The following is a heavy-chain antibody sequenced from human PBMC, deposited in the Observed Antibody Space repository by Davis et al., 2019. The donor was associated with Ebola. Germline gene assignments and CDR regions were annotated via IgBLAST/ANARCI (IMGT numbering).Heavy chain of an antibody. CDR3: ARDSGDYRSLYYYGMDV. Sequence: GGSLRLSCAASGFTFSSYGMHWVRQAPGKGLEWVAVISYDGSNKYYADSVKGRFTISRDNSKNTLYLQMNSLRAEDTAVYYCARDSGDYRSLYYYGMDVWGQGTTVTVSS. J-gene: IGHJ6*02. V-gene: IGHV3-30*03. CDR1: GFTFSSYG. D-gene: IGHD4-17*01. CDR2: ISYDGSNK.